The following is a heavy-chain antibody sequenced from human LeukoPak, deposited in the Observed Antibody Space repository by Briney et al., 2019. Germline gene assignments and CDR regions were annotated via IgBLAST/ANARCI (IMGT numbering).Heavy chain of an antibody. CDR2: IYYSGST. D-gene: IGHD6-13*01. Sequence: PSETLSLTCTVSGGSISSSSYYWGWIRQPPGKGLEWIGSIYYSGSTYYNPSLKSRVTISVDTSKNQFSLKLSSVTAADTAVYYCARQGSAGDYYYYYGMDVWGQRTTVTVSS. V-gene: IGHV4-39*01. CDR3: ARQGSAGDYYYYYGMDV. J-gene: IGHJ6*02. CDR1: GGSISSSSYY.